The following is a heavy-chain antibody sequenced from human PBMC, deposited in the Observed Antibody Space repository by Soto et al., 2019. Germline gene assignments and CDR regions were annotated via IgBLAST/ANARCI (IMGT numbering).Heavy chain of an antibody. CDR2: SSAYNGHT. V-gene: IGHV1-18*01. CDR3: KRPTDYYYYSLDV. Sequence: QVQLVQSGAEVKKPGASVKVSCKASGDTLTSFGISWLLQAPGQGLERMGWSSAYNGHTNYAQNLQDRVVMTTETSTSTAYMELRSLRSDDTAVYYCKRPTDYYYYSLDVGGQGTKVTFSS. CDR1: GDTLTSFG. J-gene: IGHJ6*02.